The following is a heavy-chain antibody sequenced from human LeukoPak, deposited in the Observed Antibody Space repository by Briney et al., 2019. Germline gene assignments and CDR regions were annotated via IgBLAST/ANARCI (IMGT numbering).Heavy chain of an antibody. D-gene: IGHD4-11*01. V-gene: IGHV1-69*05. CDR1: GGTFSSYA. CDR3: ARHVMTTWYCYYYMDV. CDR2: IIPIFGTA. Sequence: SVKVSCKASGGTFSSYAISWVRQAPGQGLEWMGGIIPIFGTANYAQKFQGRVTITTDESTSTAYMELSSLRSEDTAVYYCARHVMTTWYCYYYMDVWGKGTTVTVSS. J-gene: IGHJ6*03.